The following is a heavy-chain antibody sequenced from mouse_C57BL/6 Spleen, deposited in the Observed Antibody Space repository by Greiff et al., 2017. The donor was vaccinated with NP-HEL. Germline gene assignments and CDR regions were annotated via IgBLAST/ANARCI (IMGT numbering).Heavy chain of an antibody. V-gene: IGHV5-17*01. J-gene: IGHJ3*01. Sequence: EVNVVESGGGLVKPGGSLKLSCAASGFTFSDYGMHWVRQTPEKGLEWVAYISSGSSTIYYADTVKGRFTISRDNAKNTLFLQMTSLRSEDTAMYYCARPGDYDYDGAWFAYWGQGTLVTVSA. CDR1: GFTFSDYG. CDR2: ISSGSSTI. CDR3: ARPGDYDYDGAWFAY. D-gene: IGHD2-4*01.